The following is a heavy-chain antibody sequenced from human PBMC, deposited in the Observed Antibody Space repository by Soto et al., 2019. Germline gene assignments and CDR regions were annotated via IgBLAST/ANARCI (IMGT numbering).Heavy chain of an antibody. V-gene: IGHV4-4*07. CDR2: IYSTGST. CDR1: GGSITSYY. D-gene: IGHD3-10*01. J-gene: IGHJ6*02. CDR3: ARVYGSGSYPYYYYAMDV. Sequence: QVQLQEAGPGLLKPSETLSLTCTVSGGSITSYYWSWIRQPAGKGLEWIGHIYSTGSTNYNPSLKSRVTMSVDTSKNQFSLKRTSVTAADTAVYHCARVYGSGSYPYYYYAMDVWGQGTTVTVSS.